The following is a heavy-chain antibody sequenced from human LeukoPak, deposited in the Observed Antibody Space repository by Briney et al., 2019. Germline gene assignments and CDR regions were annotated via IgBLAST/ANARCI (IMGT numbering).Heavy chain of an antibody. Sequence: GESLKLSCQGSGYNFPIYWIGWVRQMPGQGLEWMGIIYPDDSNTIYGPSFQGQVTISADKSINTAYLEWSSLKASDTAIYYCARQGAAGKYYYYYMDVWGKETTVTVSS. CDR2: IYPDDSNT. CDR3: ARQGAAGKYYYYYMDV. D-gene: IGHD6-13*01. V-gene: IGHV5-51*01. J-gene: IGHJ6*03. CDR1: GYNFPIYW.